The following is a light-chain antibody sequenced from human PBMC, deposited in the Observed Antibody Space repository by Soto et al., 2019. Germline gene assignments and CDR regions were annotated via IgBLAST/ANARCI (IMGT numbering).Light chain of an antibody. CDR2: GTS. Sequence: EIVITQSPSTLSLSPGERATLSCRASQSVNSNLAWYQQKAGQAPRLLIYGTSTRATGIPDRFSGSGSGTEFTLTISRLEPEDFAVYYCHQYNNWPPWTFGQGTKVDIK. J-gene: IGKJ1*01. CDR1: QSVNSN. V-gene: IGKV3-15*01. CDR3: HQYNNWPPWT.